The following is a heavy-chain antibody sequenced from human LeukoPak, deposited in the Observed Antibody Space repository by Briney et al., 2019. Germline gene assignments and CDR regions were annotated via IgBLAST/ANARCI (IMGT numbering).Heavy chain of an antibody. Sequence: GGSLRLSCAASGFIVSSNYMSWVRQAPGKGLEWVSVIYTGGTTYYADSVKGRFTISRDNSKNTLYLQMNSLRAEDTAVYYCAREAYSSAWYARYCDYWGQGTLVTVSS. CDR1: GFIVSSNY. D-gene: IGHD6-19*01. V-gene: IGHV3-53*01. CDR2: IYTGGTT. CDR3: AREAYSSAWYARYCDY. J-gene: IGHJ4*02.